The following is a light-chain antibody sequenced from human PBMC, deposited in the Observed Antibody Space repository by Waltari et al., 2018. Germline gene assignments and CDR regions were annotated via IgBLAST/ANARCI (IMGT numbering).Light chain of an antibody. Sequence: DLQMTQSPSTLSASVGDRVTITCRSSQSVKNNLAWYQQKPGKAPKVLIHKASRLESGVPSRFSGSGYVTEFTLTISSLQPDDFATYYCQEYDTLPVTFGGGTKVEIK. CDR1: QSVKNN. CDR2: KAS. CDR3: QEYDTLPVT. V-gene: IGKV1-5*03. J-gene: IGKJ4*01.